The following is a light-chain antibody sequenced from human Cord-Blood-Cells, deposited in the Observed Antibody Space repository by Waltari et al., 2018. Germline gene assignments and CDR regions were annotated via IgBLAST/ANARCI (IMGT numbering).Light chain of an antibody. J-gene: IGKJ2*01. CDR1: QGISSY. CDR3: QQYYSYPYT. CDR2: AAS. V-gene: IGKV1-8*01. Sequence: AIRITQSPSSLSASTGDRVTITCRASQGISSYLAWYQQKPGKAPKLLIYAASTLQSGVPSSFSGSGSGTDFTLTISCLQSEDFATYYCQQYYSYPYTFGQGTKLEIK.